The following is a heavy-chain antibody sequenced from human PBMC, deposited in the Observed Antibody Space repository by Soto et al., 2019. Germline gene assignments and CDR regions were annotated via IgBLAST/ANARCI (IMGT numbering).Heavy chain of an antibody. V-gene: IGHV3-23*01. J-gene: IGHJ1*01. CDR1: GFTFSSYA. D-gene: IGHD6-19*01. CDR3: AKETGYSSGWYHRGEYFQH. Sequence: EVQLLESGGGLVQPGGSLRLSCAASGFTFSSYAMSWVRQAPGKGLEWVSAISGSGGSTYYADSVKGRFTISRDNSKNTLYLQMNSLRAEDTAVYYCAKETGYSSGWYHRGEYFQHWGQGTLVTVSS. CDR2: ISGSGGST.